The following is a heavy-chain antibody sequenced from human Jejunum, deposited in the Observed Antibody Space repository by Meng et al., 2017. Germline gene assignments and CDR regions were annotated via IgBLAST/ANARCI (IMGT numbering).Heavy chain of an antibody. CDR3: TRSSASWYFIEY. CDR2: IYPSGTT. J-gene: IGHJ4*02. V-gene: IGHV4-38-2*02. D-gene: IGHD6-13*01. CDR1: GYSIINGYY. Sequence: GSLRFSCTVSGYSIINGYYWGWIRQSPGKGLECIGTIYPSGTTFFNPSLKSRVTMSVDTSKNHFSLKLSSVTAADTAVYYCTRSSASWYFIEYWGQGTLVTVSS.